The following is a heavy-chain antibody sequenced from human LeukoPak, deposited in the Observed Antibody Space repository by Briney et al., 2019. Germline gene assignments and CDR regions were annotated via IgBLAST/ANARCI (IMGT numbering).Heavy chain of an antibody. D-gene: IGHD6-6*01. V-gene: IGHV1-2*02. CDR1: GYTFTGYY. CDR2: INPNSGGT. Sequence: ASVKVSCKASGYTFTGYYMHWVRQAPGQGLEWMGWINPNSGGTNYAQKFQGRVTMTRDTSISTAYMELSRLRSDDTAVYYCAKSPTPYSSSSDFDYWGQGTLVIVSS. CDR3: AKSPTPYSSSSDFDY. J-gene: IGHJ4*02.